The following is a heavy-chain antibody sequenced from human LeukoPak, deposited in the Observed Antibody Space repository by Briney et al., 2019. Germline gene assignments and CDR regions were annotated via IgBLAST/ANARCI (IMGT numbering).Heavy chain of an antibody. CDR1: GGSISSYY. CDR2: IYYSGST. V-gene: IGHV4-59*08. Sequence: PSETLSLTCSVSGGSISSYYWSWIRQPPGKGLEWIGYIYYSGSTNYNPSLKSRVTISVDTSKNQFSLKLSSVTAADTAVYYRARHGSGSSTFGYWGQGTLVTVSS. J-gene: IGHJ4*02. D-gene: IGHD1-26*01. CDR3: ARHGSGSSTFGY.